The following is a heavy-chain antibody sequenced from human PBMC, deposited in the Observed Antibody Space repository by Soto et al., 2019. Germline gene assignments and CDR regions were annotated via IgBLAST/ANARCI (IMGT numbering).Heavy chain of an antibody. D-gene: IGHD1-26*01. V-gene: IGHV3-74*01. Sequence: GGSLRLSCTASGFTFNTHWMHWVRQAPGKGLVWVSRIYFDGITTNYADSVKGRLTVSRDNAKNTVYLHVNTLRDEDTAVYYCARGGAMGGDYWGQGTLFTVSS. CDR3: ARGGAMGGDY. CDR2: IYFDGITT. J-gene: IGHJ4*02. CDR1: GFTFNTHW.